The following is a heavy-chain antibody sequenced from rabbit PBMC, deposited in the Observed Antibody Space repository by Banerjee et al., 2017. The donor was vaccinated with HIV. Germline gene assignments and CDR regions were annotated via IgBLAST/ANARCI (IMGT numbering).Heavy chain of an antibody. V-gene: IGHV1S45*01. Sequence: QEQLEESGGDLVKPGRSLTLTCTASGFSFSDKYVMCWVRQAPGKGLEWIACIYAGSSGSTYYASWAKGRFTISKTSSTTVTLQMASLTAADTATYFCARDLAGVIGWNFNLWGQGTLVTVS. CDR1: GFSFSDKYV. D-gene: IGHD4-1*01. J-gene: IGHJ4*01. CDR2: IYAGSSGST. CDR3: ARDLAGVIGWNFNL.